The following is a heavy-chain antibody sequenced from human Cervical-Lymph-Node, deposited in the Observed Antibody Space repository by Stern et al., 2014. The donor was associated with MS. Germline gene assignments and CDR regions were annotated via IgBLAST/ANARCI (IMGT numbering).Heavy chain of an antibody. CDR2: ISHDGNKK. CDR1: GFTFSSYG. Sequence: VQLEESGGGVVQPGRSLRLSCAASGFTFSSYGMHWVRQAPGKGLEWVALISHDGNKKNYADSLKGRFTISRENSKNTLYLQLNSLRPEDTGIYYCAKDVDYDFWSGYPDYWGQGALVTVSS. CDR3: AKDVDYDFWSGYPDY. D-gene: IGHD3-3*01. J-gene: IGHJ4*02. V-gene: IGHV3-30*18.